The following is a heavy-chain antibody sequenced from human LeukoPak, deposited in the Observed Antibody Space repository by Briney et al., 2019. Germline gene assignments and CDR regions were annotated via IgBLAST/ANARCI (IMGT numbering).Heavy chain of an antibody. Sequence: SETLSLTCDVSGGYISSSNWWAWVRQSPGKGLEWIGEIYHTGKINYNPALKSRVTLSVDKSNNQFSLKLRSLTAADTAVYYCAREGGYYSSSWFIDFWGPGTLVTVSS. CDR3: AREGGYYSSSWFIDF. CDR1: GGYISSSNW. V-gene: IGHV4-4*02. D-gene: IGHD6-13*01. J-gene: IGHJ4*02. CDR2: IYHTGKI.